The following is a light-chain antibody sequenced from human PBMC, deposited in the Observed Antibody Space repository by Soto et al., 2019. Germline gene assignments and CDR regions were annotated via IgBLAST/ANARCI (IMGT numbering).Light chain of an antibody. V-gene: IGLV1-40*01. Sequence: QSVLTQPPSVSGAPGQRVTLSCTGSSSNIGAGYDVHWYQQLPGTAPKLLIYGNSNRPSGVPDRFSGSKSGTSASLAITGLQAEDEADYYCQSYDSGLRDYVFGTGTKVTVL. CDR3: QSYDSGLRDYV. CDR2: GNS. J-gene: IGLJ1*01. CDR1: SSNIGAGYD.